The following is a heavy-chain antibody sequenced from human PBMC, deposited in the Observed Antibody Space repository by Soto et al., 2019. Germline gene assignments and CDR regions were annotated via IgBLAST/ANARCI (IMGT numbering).Heavy chain of an antibody. CDR2: LYYNGSP. J-gene: IGHJ4*02. D-gene: IGHD5-18*01. V-gene: IGHV4-59*02. CDR1: GASVRSDD. Sequence: SETLSLTCSVSGASVRSDDLTWNRQPPGKGLEWIGSLYYNGSPNYNPSLKSRVTISVXMXXXXFXLXLXXXTAAXTAVYYCARDVGYHGRAYFDSWGQGSLVTVSS. CDR3: ARDVGYHGRAYFDS.